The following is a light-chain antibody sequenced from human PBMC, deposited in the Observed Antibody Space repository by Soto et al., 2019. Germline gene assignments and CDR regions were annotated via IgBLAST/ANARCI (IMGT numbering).Light chain of an antibody. CDR2: EVN. CDR3: SSYAGNNIIL. V-gene: IGLV2-8*01. J-gene: IGLJ2*01. CDR1: TRDVGGYNY. Sequence: QSALTQPPSASGSPGQSVSISCTGTTRDVGGYNYVSWFQQHPGKAPKVIIYEVNKRPSGVPDRFSGSKSGDTASLTVSGLQAEDEADYFCSSYAGNNIILFGGGTKVTVL.